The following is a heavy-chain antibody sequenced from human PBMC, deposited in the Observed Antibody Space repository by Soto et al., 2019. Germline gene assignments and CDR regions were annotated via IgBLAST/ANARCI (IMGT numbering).Heavy chain of an antibody. V-gene: IGHV1-24*01. J-gene: IGHJ6*02. Sequence: ASVKVSCKVSGYTLTELSMHWVRQAPGKGLEWMGGFDPEDGETIYAQKFQGRLTMTEDTSTDTAYMELSSLRSEDTAVYYCASSYSNYALIDYYYYGMDVWGQGTTVTVSS. CDR3: ASSYSNYALIDYYYYGMDV. D-gene: IGHD4-4*01. CDR2: FDPEDGET. CDR1: GYTLTELS.